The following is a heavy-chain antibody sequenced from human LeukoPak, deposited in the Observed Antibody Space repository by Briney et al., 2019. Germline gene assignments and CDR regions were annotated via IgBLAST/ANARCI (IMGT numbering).Heavy chain of an antibody. V-gene: IGHV3-23*01. D-gene: IGHD4/OR15-4a*01. J-gene: IGHJ4*02. CDR3: VRDRDPYIYDAGRGSY. CDR1: GFTFNNYA. CDR2: VSGHGATT. Sequence: GGSLRLSCAASGFTFNNYAMSWVRQAPGKGLEWVALVSGHGATTYYSDSVKGRFTISRDNSKNMLYLQMNSLRAEDTAVFYCVRDRDPYIYDAGRGSYWGQGTLVTVS.